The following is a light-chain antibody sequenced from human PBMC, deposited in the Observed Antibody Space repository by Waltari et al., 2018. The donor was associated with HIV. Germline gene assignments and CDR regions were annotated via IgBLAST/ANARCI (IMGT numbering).Light chain of an antibody. Sequence: EIVLTQSPATLSLSPGERATLSCRASQSVYNYLAWYQQKPGQAPRLLIYDASNRATGIPARFSGSGSGTDFTLTISSLESEDFAVYYCQQRAYWPITFGPGTKVDI. CDR1: QSVYNY. J-gene: IGKJ3*01. CDR3: QQRAYWPIT. CDR2: DAS. V-gene: IGKV3-11*01.